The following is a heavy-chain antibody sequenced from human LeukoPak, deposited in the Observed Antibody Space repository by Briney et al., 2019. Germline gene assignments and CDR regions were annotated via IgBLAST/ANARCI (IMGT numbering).Heavy chain of an antibody. J-gene: IGHJ5*02. CDR2: IRYDGSNK. V-gene: IGHV3-30*02. Sequence: GGSLRLSCAASGFTFSSYDMHWVRQAPGKGLEWVAFIRYDGSNKYYADSVKGRFTISRDNAKNSLYLQMNSLRAEDTAVYYCARETEAAGIWFDPWGQGTLVTVSS. CDR3: ARETEAAGIWFDP. CDR1: GFTFSSYD. D-gene: IGHD6-13*01.